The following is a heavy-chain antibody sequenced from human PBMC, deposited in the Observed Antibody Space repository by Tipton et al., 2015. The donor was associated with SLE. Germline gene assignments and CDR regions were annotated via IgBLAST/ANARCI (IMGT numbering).Heavy chain of an antibody. J-gene: IGHJ4*02. D-gene: IGHD3-10*01. CDR2: IKQDGSEI. CDR1: GFTFRYYW. CDR3: ARDLIGGDFDY. Sequence: SLRLSCAASGFTFRYYWMSWVRQAPGKGLEWVANIKQDGSEIHYADSVKGRFTISRDNSKNTLYLQMNSLRAEDTAVYYCARDLIGGDFDYWGQGTLVTVSS. V-gene: IGHV3-7*01.